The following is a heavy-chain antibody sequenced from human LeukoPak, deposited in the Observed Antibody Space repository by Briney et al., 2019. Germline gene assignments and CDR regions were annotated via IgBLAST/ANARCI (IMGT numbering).Heavy chain of an antibody. CDR1: GYTFTGHY. V-gene: IGHV1-2*02. CDR2: INPNSGGT. D-gene: IGHD1-14*01. J-gene: IGHJ6*03. CDR3: ARVNRNYYYYYMDV. Sequence: ASVKVSCKASGYTFTGHYMHWVRQAPGQGLEWMGWINPNSGGTNYAQKFQGRVTMTRDTPISTAYMELSRLRSDDTAVYYCARVNRNYYYYYMDVWGKGTTVTVSS.